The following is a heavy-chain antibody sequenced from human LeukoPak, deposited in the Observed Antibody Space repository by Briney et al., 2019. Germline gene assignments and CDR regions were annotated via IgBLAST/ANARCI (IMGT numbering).Heavy chain of an antibody. CDR3: ARDGDYDSSGYYFDY. V-gene: IGHV3-21*01. D-gene: IGHD3-22*01. CDR2: ISGDSYYI. J-gene: IGHJ4*02. Sequence: GGSLRLSCAASGFTFNSYTINWVRQAPGKGLEWVSSISGDSYYIYYADSVRGRFTISRDNAKNSAYLQMNSLRAEDTAVYYCARDGDYDSSGYYFDYWGQGTLVTVSS. CDR1: GFTFNSYT.